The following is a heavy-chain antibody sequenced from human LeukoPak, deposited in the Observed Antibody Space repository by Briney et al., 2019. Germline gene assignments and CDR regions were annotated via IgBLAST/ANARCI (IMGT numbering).Heavy chain of an antibody. D-gene: IGHD2-15*01. Sequence: SVKVSCKAFGGSFSSEAISWVRQAPGQGLEWMGGIIPIFGTANYAQKFQGRVTITKDESTSTAYMEVSSLRSEDTAVYYCGRKAGDCGGGSCDSIDYWGQGTLVTVSS. CDR3: GRKAGDCGGGSCDSIDY. J-gene: IGHJ4*02. CDR2: IIPIFGTA. CDR1: GGSFSSEA. V-gene: IGHV1-69*05.